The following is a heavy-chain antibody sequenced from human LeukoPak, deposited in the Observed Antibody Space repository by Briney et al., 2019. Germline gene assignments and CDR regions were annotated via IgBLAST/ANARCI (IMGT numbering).Heavy chain of an antibody. J-gene: IGHJ6*03. D-gene: IGHD6-19*01. Sequence: SETLSLTCAVYGGSFSGYFWTWIRQPPGKGLEWIGEVSRTGDAKYNPSLMSRIFASIDTSKKQFSLKLSSVTAADTAVYYCARNGGYSNGWGRYYYYMDVWGIGTTVTVSS. V-gene: IGHV4-34*01. CDR1: GGSFSGYF. CDR2: VSRTGDA. CDR3: ARNGGYSNGWGRYYYYMDV.